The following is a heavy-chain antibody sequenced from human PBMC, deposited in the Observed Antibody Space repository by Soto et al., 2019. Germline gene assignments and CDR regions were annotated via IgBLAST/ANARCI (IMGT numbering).Heavy chain of an antibody. D-gene: IGHD1-20*01. CDR2: IWYDGNNK. CDR3: ARGVTQLDY. CDR1: GFTFNTYG. V-gene: IGHV3-33*01. Sequence: GGSLRLSCAASGFTFNTYGIQWVRQAPGKGLEWVATIWYDGNNKYYGDSVKGRFTISRDNSKNTLYLQMNSLRVEDTAVYFCARGVTQLDYWGQGTLVTVSS. J-gene: IGHJ4*02.